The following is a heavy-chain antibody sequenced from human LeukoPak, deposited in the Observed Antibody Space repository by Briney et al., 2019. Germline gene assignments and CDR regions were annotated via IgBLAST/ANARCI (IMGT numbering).Heavy chain of an antibody. CDR2: IYYSGST. Sequence: SETLSLTCTVSGGSISSSDYYWSWIRQPPGRGLEWIGYIYYSGSTYYNPSLKSRVTISVDTSKNQFSLKLSSVTAADTAVYYCARGIAYYYGSGNWFDPWGQGTLVTVSS. CDR1: GGSISSSDYY. V-gene: IGHV4-30-4*01. J-gene: IGHJ5*02. D-gene: IGHD3-10*01. CDR3: ARGIAYYYGSGNWFDP.